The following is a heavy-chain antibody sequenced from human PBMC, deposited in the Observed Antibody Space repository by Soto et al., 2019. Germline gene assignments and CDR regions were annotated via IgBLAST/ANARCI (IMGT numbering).Heavy chain of an antibody. CDR1: GFTFSSDW. D-gene: IGHD6-6*01. CDR2: IKQDGSEK. V-gene: IGHV3-7*01. CDR3: AREKRGWQLGY. Sequence: EVQLVESGGGLVQPGGSLRLSCAASGFTFSSDWMSWVRQAPGKGLEWVANIKQDGSEKYYVDSVKGRFTISRDNDKNSLYMQMNSLRAEDTAVYYCAREKRGWQLGYWGQGTLVTVSS. J-gene: IGHJ4*02.